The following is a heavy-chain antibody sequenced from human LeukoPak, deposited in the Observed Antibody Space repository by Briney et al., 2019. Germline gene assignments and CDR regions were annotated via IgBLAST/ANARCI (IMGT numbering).Heavy chain of an antibody. Sequence: PGGSLRLSCVASGFTFSSYWMSWVHQAPGKGLEWVANIKQDGSEKYYVDSVKGRFTISRDNAKNSLYLQMNSLRAEDTAVYYCARDRDGSGWSYPNYWGQGTLVTVSS. V-gene: IGHV3-7*01. D-gene: IGHD6-19*01. CDR1: GFTFSSYW. CDR2: IKQDGSEK. J-gene: IGHJ4*02. CDR3: ARDRDGSGWSYPNY.